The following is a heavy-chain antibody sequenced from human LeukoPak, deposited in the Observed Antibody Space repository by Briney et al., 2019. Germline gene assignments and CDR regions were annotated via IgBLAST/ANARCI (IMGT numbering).Heavy chain of an antibody. J-gene: IGHJ5*02. V-gene: IGHV3-30*02. D-gene: IGHD3-3*01. Sequence: PGGSLRLSCAASGFTFSSYGMHWVRQAPGKGLEWVAFIRYDGSNKYYADSVKGRFTISRDNSKNTLYLQMNSLRAEDTAVYYCAREGDYDFWSGYSNWFDPWGQGTLVTVSS. CDR2: IRYDGSNK. CDR1: GFTFSSYG. CDR3: AREGDYDFWSGYSNWFDP.